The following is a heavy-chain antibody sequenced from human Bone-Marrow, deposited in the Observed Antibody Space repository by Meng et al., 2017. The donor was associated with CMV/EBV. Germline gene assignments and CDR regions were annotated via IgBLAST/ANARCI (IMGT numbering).Heavy chain of an antibody. J-gene: IGHJ4*02. D-gene: IGHD2-2*01. Sequence: SVKVSCKASGGTFSSYSITWVRQAPGQGLEWMGGIIPIFGAATYAQKFQGRVTITADESTTTAYMELSSLRSDDTAVYYCAREPTSYPHYFDYCGQGTTVTVSS. CDR3: AREPTSYPHYFDY. CDR1: GGTFSSYS. CDR2: IIPIFGAA. V-gene: IGHV1-69*13.